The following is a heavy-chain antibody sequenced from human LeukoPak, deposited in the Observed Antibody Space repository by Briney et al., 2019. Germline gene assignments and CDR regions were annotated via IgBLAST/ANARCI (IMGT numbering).Heavy chain of an antibody. J-gene: IGHJ4*02. CDR2: IYYSGST. CDR1: GGSISSSSYY. Sequence: SETLSLTCTVSGGSISSSSYYWGWIRQPPGKGLEWIGYIYYSGSTNYNPSLKSRVTISVDTSKNQFSLKLSSVTAADTAVYYCARLTVDTAILFDYWGQGTLVTVSS. D-gene: IGHD5-18*01. V-gene: IGHV4-61*05. CDR3: ARLTVDTAILFDY.